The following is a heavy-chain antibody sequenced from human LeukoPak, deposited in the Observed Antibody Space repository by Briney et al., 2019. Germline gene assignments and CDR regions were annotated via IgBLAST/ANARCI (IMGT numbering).Heavy chain of an antibody. V-gene: IGHV3-7*01. Sequence: SGGSLRLSCAASGLTFSSYWMSWVRQAPGKGLEWVANIKQDGSEKYYVDSVKGRFTISRDNAKNSLYLQMNSLRAEDTAVYYCASLYGSGSYSSDWFDPWGQGTLVTVSS. CDR3: ASLYGSGSYSSDWFDP. CDR2: IKQDGSEK. CDR1: GLTFSSYW. D-gene: IGHD3-10*01. J-gene: IGHJ5*02.